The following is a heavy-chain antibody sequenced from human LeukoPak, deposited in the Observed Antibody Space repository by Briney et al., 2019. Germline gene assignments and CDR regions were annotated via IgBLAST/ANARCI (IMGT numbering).Heavy chain of an antibody. CDR3: ARADYYGSGSYYNDGYH. D-gene: IGHD3-10*01. J-gene: IGHJ4*02. V-gene: IGHV3-11*04. Sequence: PGGSLRLSCAASGFTFSDHYMTWIRQAPGKGLEWVSYISSSSSTIYYADSVKGRFTISRDNAKNSLYLQMNSLRAEDTAVYYCARADYYGSGSYYNDGYHWGQGTLVTVSS. CDR2: ISSSSSTI. CDR1: GFTFSDHY.